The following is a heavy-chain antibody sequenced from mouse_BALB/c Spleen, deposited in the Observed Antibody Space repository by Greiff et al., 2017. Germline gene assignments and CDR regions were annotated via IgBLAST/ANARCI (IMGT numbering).Heavy chain of an antibody. J-gene: IGHJ4*01. CDR3: ARGGWLLRYYAMDY. V-gene: IGHV14-3*02. Sequence: EVQLQQSGAELVKPGASVKLSCTASGFNIKDTYMHWVKQRPEQGLEWIGRIDPANGNTKYDPKFQGKATITADTSSNTAYLQLSSLTSEDTAVYYCARGGWLLRYYAMDYWGQGTSVTVSS. CDR2: IDPANGNT. CDR1: GFNIKDTY. D-gene: IGHD2-3*01.